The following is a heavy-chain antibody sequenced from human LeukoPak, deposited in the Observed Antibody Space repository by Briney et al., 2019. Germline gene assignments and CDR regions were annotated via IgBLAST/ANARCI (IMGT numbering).Heavy chain of an antibody. CDR1: GGTFSSYA. Sequence: SVKVSCKASGGTFSSYAISWVRQAPGQGLEWVGGIIPIFGTANYAQKFQGRVTITADESTSTAYMELSSLRSEDTAVYYCARSKIGYDFWSGYYGGRIDYWGQGTLVTVSS. CDR2: IIPIFGTA. V-gene: IGHV1-69*13. D-gene: IGHD3-3*01. CDR3: ARSKIGYDFWSGYYGGRIDY. J-gene: IGHJ4*02.